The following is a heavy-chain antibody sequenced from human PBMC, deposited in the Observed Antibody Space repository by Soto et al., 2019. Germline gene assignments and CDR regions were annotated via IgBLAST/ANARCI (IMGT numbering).Heavy chain of an antibody. V-gene: IGHV1-8*01. CDR3: ARGHSNYATDSYGMDV. CDR2: MNPNSGNT. D-gene: IGHD4-4*01. CDR1: GYTFTSYD. Sequence: QVQLVQSGAEVKKPGASVKVSCKASGYTFTSYDINWVRQATGQGLEWMGWMNPNSGNTGYAQKFQGRVTMTRNTXIXXAYMELSSLRSEDTAVYYCARGHSNYATDSYGMDVWGQGTTVTVSS. J-gene: IGHJ6*02.